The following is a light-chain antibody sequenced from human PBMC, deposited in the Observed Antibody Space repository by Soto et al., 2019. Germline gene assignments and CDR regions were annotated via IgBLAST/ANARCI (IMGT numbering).Light chain of an antibody. CDR3: QQSYSTPFT. V-gene: IGKV1-39*01. CDR2: AAS. Sequence: DIQMTQSPSSLSASVGDRVTITCRASQSISSYLNWYQQKPGKAPKLLIYAASSLQSGVPSRFSGSGSATYVTLTISSLQPEDCATDYCQQSYSTPFTFGGGTKVEIK. CDR1: QSISSY. J-gene: IGKJ4*01.